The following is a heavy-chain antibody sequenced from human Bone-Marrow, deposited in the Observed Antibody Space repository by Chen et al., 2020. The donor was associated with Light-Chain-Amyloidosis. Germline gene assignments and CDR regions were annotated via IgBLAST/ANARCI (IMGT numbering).Heavy chain of an antibody. V-gene: IGHV3-74*02. Sequence: VQLVESGGGRVQPGGSLRLSCAASEFTFSSYWMHWVRQTPGKGLVWVSRISPDGKTTYYADSVKGRFTISRDNAKNTLFLQMNSLRVEDTAVYFCVRGTSGGYGLFDQWGQGPLVTVSS. CDR1: EFTFSSYW. J-gene: IGHJ4*02. D-gene: IGHD2-2*01. CDR3: VRGTSGGYGLFDQ. CDR2: ISPDGKTT.